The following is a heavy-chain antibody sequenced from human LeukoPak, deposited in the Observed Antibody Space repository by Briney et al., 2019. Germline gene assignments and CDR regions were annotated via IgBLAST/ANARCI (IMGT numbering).Heavy chain of an antibody. CDR2: ISSSGSFI. V-gene: IGHV3-21*01. D-gene: IGHD3-10*01. CDR3: ARDSCYGSGIYCWFDP. J-gene: IGHJ5*02. CDR1: GFTFSSYS. Sequence: GGSLRLSCAASGFTFSSYSMNWVRQAPGKGLEWVSSISSSGSFIYYADSVKGRLTTSRDNAKNSLYLQMNSLRAEDTAVYYCARDSCYGSGIYCWFDPWGQGTLVTVSS.